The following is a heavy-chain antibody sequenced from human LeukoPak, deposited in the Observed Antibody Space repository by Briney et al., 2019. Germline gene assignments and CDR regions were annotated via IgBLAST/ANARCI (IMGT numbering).Heavy chain of an antibody. Sequence: PGGSLRLSCGASGFTSSSYAMSWVRQAPGKGLEWVSAISGSGGSTYYADSVKGRFTISRDNSKNTLYLQMNSLRAEDTAVYYCAKDPRGSSSSVRYYYYYMDVWGKGTTVTVSS. D-gene: IGHD6-6*01. CDR1: GFTSSSYA. V-gene: IGHV3-23*01. CDR2: ISGSGGST. J-gene: IGHJ6*03. CDR3: AKDPRGSSSSVRYYYYYMDV.